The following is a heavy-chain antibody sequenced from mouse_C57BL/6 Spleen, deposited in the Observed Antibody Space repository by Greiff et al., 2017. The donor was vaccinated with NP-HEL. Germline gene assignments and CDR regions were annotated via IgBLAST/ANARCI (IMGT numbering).Heavy chain of an antibody. CDR1: GYTFTSYW. CDR3: ARETGTDYFDY. D-gene: IGHD3-3*01. J-gene: IGHJ2*01. CDR2: IDPSDSYT. V-gene: IGHV1-69*01. Sequence: QVQLQQPGAELVMPGASVKLSCKASGYTFTSYWMHWVKQRPGQGLEWIGEIDPSDSYTNYNQKFKGKSTLTVDKSSSTAYMQLSSLTSEDSAVYYCARETGTDYFDYWGQGTTLTVSS.